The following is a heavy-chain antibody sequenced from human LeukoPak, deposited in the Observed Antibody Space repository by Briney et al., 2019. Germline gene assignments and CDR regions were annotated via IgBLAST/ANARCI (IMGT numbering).Heavy chain of an antibody. CDR3: AKGHAYYYDSSGYPGAFDI. J-gene: IGHJ3*02. D-gene: IGHD3-22*01. V-gene: IGHV3-30*02. CDR1: GFTFSSYG. Sequence: GGSLRLSCAASGFTFSSYGMHWVRQAPGKGLEWVAFIRYDGSNKYYADSVKGRFTISRDNSKYTLYLQMNSLRAEDTAVYYCAKGHAYYYDSSGYPGAFDIWGQGTMVTVSS. CDR2: IRYDGSNK.